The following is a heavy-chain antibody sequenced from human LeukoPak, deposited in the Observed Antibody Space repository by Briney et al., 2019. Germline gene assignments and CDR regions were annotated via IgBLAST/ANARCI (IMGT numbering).Heavy chain of an antibody. CDR2: IYTSGTI. Sequence: SETLSLTCTVSGGSISSYYWSWIRQPAGTALEWIGRIYTSGTITYNPSLKSRVTMSVDTSKNQFSLKLSSVTAADTAVYYCARRRLYCSGGSCYSFTRVNYYMDVWGKGTTVTVSS. V-gene: IGHV4-4*07. CDR1: GGSISSYY. CDR3: ARRRLYCSGGSCYSFTRVNYYMDV. D-gene: IGHD2-15*01. J-gene: IGHJ6*03.